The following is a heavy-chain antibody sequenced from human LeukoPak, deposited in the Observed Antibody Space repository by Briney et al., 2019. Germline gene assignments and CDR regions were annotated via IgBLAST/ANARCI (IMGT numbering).Heavy chain of an antibody. J-gene: IGHJ5*02. V-gene: IGHV3-23*01. Sequence: GGSLRLSCAASGFTFSSYAMSWVRQAPGKGLEWVSAISGSGGSTYYADSVKGRFTISRDNSKNTLYLQMNSLRAEDTAVYYCATPKSGYCSSTSCYAWSGTFDPWGQGTLVTVSS. CDR3: ATPKSGYCSSTSCYAWSGTFDP. CDR2: ISGSGGST. CDR1: GFTFSSYA. D-gene: IGHD2-2*01.